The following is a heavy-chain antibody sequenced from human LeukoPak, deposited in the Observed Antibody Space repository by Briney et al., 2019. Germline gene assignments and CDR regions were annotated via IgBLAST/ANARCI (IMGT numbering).Heavy chain of an antibody. J-gene: IGHJ4*02. Sequence: SVKVSCKSPGATFSSYAISWVRQAPGQGLEWMGGIIPIFGTANYAQKFQGRVTITADESTSTAYMELSSLRSEDTAVYYCARERHYSGYAYTIDYWGQGTLVTVSS. V-gene: IGHV1-69*01. CDR2: IIPIFGTA. D-gene: IGHD5-12*01. CDR1: GATFSSYA. CDR3: ARERHYSGYAYTIDY.